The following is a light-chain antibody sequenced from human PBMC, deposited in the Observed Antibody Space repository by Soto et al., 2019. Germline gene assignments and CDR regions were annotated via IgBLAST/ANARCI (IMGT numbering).Light chain of an antibody. CDR3: QQYGSSPPYT. V-gene: IGKV3-20*01. CDR2: GAS. Sequence: EIVLTQSPGTLSLSPGERATLSCRASQSVSSGYLAWYQQKPGQAPRLLIYGASSRATGIPDRFSGSGSGTGFTLTINRLEPEDFAVYYCQQYGSSPPYTFGQGTKPEIK. CDR1: QSVSSGY. J-gene: IGKJ2*01.